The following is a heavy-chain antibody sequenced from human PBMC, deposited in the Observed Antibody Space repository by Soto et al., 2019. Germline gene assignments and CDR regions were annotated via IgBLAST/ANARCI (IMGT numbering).Heavy chain of an antibody. CDR3: ARGAHSVVVAPPLYGMDV. J-gene: IGHJ6*02. CDR2: IIPILGIA. D-gene: IGHD2-15*01. Sequence: QVQLVQSGAEVKKPGSSVKVSCKASGGTFSSYTISWVRQAPGQGLEWMGRIIPILGIANYAQKFQGRVTITADKSTSTAYMELSSLRSEDTAVYYCARGAHSVVVAPPLYGMDVWGQGTTVTVSS. CDR1: GGTFSSYT. V-gene: IGHV1-69*02.